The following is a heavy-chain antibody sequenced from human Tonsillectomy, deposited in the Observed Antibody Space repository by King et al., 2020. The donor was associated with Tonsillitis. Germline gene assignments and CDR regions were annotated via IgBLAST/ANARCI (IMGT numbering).Heavy chain of an antibody. CDR1: GFTFSSYG. CDR3: ATSGRTSYYPLDY. Sequence: VQLVESGGGVVQPGRSLRLSCAASGFTFSSYGMHWVRQAPGKGLEWVAVISYDGSNKYYADSVKGRFTISRDNSKNTLYLQMNSLRAEDTAVYYCATSGRTSYYPLDYWGQGTLVTVSS. J-gene: IGHJ4*02. V-gene: IGHV3-30*03. CDR2: ISYDGSNK. D-gene: IGHD2-15*01.